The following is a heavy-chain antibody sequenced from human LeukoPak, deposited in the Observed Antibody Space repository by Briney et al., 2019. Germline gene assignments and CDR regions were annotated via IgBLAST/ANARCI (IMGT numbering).Heavy chain of an antibody. V-gene: IGHV4-39*01. CDR3: AREEDYYYYGMDV. J-gene: IGHJ6*02. CDR1: GGSISSSSYY. Sequence: PSETLSLTRTVSGGSISSSSYYWGWIRQPSGKGLEWIGSIYYSGSTYYNPSLKSRVTISVDTSKNQFSLKLSSVTAADTAVYYCAREEDYYYYGMDVWGQGTTVTVSS. CDR2: IYYSGST.